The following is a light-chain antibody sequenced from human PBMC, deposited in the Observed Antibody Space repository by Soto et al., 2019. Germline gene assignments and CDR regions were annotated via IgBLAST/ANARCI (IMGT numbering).Light chain of an antibody. J-gene: IGKJ4*01. Sequence: DIQMTQSPSSLSASVGDRITITCRASRGINNYLAWFQQKPGKAPRSLIYGTGHLQSGVPSKFSGSGSRTDFTLTISTLQPEDFATYYCQQYETFPPSFGGGTKVEI. CDR2: GTG. CDR1: RGINNY. CDR3: QQYETFPPS. V-gene: IGKV1-16*02.